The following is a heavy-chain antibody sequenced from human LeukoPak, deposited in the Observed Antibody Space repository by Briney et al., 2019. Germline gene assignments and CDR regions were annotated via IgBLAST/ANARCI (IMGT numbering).Heavy chain of an antibody. V-gene: IGHV3-30*02. D-gene: IGHD6-13*01. CDR2: IRYDGSNK. CDR3: AKDDRSSWYYFDY. CDR1: GFTFSRYG. J-gene: IGHJ4*02. Sequence: PGGSLRLSCAASGFTFSRYGMHWVRQAPGKGLEWVAFIRYDGSNKYYADSVKGRFTISRDNSKNTLYLQMNSLRAEDTAVYYCAKDDRSSWYYFDYWGQGTLVTVSS.